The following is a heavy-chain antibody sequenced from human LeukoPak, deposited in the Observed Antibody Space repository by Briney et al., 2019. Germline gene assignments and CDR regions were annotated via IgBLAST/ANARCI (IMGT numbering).Heavy chain of an antibody. D-gene: IGHD5-12*01. J-gene: IGHJ4*02. Sequence: GGSLRLSCSASGFTFSSYAMHWVRQAPGKGLEYVSAISSNGGSTYYADSVKGRFTISRDNSKNTLYLQMNSLRAEDTAVYYCVKDVSRYSGYDSTFDYWGQGTLVTVSS. CDR2: ISSNGGST. CDR1: GFTFSSYA. V-gene: IGHV3-64D*06. CDR3: VKDVSRYSGYDSTFDY.